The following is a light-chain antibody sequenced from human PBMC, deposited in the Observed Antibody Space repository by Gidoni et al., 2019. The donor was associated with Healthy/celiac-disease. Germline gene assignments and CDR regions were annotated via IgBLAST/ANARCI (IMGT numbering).Light chain of an antibody. CDR3: QQYYSTPLT. V-gene: IGKV4-1*01. Sequence: DIVMTQSPEPLPASLGERPTINCKSSQSDLYSSNNKNYLAWYQQKPGQPPKLLIYWASTRESGVPDRFSGSGSGTDFTLTISSLQAEDVAVYYCQQYYSTPLTFGGGTKVEIK. CDR1: QSDLYSSNNKNY. J-gene: IGKJ4*01. CDR2: WAS.